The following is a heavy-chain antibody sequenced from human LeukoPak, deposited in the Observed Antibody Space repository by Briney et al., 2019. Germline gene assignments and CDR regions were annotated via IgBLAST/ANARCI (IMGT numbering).Heavy chain of an antibody. CDR3: AGLSVISTYHWFAP. D-gene: IGHD2-21*01. Sequence: ASVKVSCKASGYTFTGYYIHWVRQAPGQGLEWMGWINPNNGGTNYAQKFQGRVTMTRDTSISTAYMELNRLTSDDTAVYYCAGLSVISTYHWFAPWGQGTLVTVSS. J-gene: IGHJ5*02. CDR1: GYTFTGYY. V-gene: IGHV1-2*02. CDR2: INPNNGGT.